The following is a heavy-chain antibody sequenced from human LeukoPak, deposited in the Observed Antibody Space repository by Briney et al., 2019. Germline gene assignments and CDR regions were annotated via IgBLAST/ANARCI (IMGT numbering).Heavy chain of an antibody. D-gene: IGHD3-22*01. CDR3: ARGGVQDNMILAA. V-gene: IGHV1-2*02. CDR2: INPNSGGT. Sequence: ASVKVSCKASGYTFTDYYMHWVRQAPGQGLEWMGWINPNSGGTNYAQKLQGRGTMTRVTSIITASMELSRVRSDDTAVYYAARGGVQDNMILAAWGQGTVVTVSS. CDR1: GYTFTDYY. J-gene: IGHJ5*02.